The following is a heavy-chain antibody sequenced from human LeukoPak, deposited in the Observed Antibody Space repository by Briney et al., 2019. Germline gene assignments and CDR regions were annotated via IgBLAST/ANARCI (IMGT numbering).Heavy chain of an antibody. Sequence: SETLSLTCTVSGGSISTSSYYRGWVRQPPGKGLEWIGNIFYYSPSLKSRVTISLDTSRNQFSLKLNSVTAADTAVYYCAKSNGYGLVDIWGQGTMVTVSS. CDR2: IFY. D-gene: IGHD3-10*01. CDR3: AKSNGYGLVDI. CDR1: GGSISTSSYY. V-gene: IGHV4-39*07. J-gene: IGHJ3*02.